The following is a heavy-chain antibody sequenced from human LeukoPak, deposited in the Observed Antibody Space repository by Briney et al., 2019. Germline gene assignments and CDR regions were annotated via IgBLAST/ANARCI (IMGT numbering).Heavy chain of an antibody. V-gene: IGHV4-59*08. CDR3: ARRYYDSSGYYQEKHWYFDL. J-gene: IGHJ2*01. Sequence: PSETLSLTCTVSGGSISSYYWSWIRQPPGKGLEWIGYIYYSGSTNYNPSLKSRVTISVDTSKNQFSLKLSSVTAADTAVYYCARRYYDSSGYYQEKHWYFDLWGRGTPVTLSP. CDR2: IYYSGST. D-gene: IGHD3-22*01. CDR1: GGSISSYY.